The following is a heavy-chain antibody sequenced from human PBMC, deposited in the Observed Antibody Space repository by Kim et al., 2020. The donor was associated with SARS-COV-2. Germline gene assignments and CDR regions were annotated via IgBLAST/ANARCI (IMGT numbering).Heavy chain of an antibody. J-gene: IGHJ5*02. CDR1: GGSISSSSYY. CDR2: IYYSGST. D-gene: IGHD3-10*01. Sequence: SETLSLTCTVSGGSISSSSYYWGWIRQPPGKGLEWIGSIYYSGSTYYNPSLKSRVTISVDTSKNQFSLKLSSVTAADTAVYYCARGYDSRWFGELASGWFDPWGQGTLVTVSS. CDR3: ARGYDSRWFGELASGWFDP. V-gene: IGHV4-39*07.